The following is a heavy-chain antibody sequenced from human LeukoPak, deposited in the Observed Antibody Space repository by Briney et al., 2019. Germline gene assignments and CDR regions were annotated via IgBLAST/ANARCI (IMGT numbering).Heavy chain of an antibody. Sequence: SQTLSLTCAISGDSVSSKSVSWSWIRQSPSGGLEFLGRTRYRSMWMTFYSLSVQSRMTINADTSRNHVSLRLNSVTPEDTALYYCVRDFNWGFDYWGQGTLVTVSS. CDR2: TRYRSMWMT. D-gene: IGHD7-27*01. J-gene: IGHJ4*02. CDR1: GDSVSSKSVS. CDR3: VRDFNWGFDY. V-gene: IGHV6-1*01.